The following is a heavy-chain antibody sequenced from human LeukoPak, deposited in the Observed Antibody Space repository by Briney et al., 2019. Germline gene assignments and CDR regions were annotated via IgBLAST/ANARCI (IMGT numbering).Heavy chain of an antibody. CDR3: ARNRGIILPSDRDAFDI. CDR2: ISYSGNT. D-gene: IGHD3-10*01. Sequence: SETLSLTCTVSRGSISSGTYYWTWIRQHPGKGLEWIGYISYSGNTYYNPSLKSRVTISIDTSKNQFFLRLSSVTAADTAVYYCARNRGIILPSDRDAFDIWGQGTMVTASS. J-gene: IGHJ3*02. V-gene: IGHV4-31*03. CDR1: RGSISSGTYY.